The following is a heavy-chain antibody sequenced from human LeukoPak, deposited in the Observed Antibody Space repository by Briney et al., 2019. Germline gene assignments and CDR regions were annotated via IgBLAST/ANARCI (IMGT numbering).Heavy chain of an antibody. CDR1: GLTVSSNY. D-gene: IGHD3-22*01. CDR2: IYSGGST. V-gene: IGHV3-66*01. CDR3: AAETYDSSGYPLDY. Sequence: GGSLRLSCAASGLTVSSNYMSWVRQAPGKGLEWVSVIYSGGSTYYADSVKGRFTISRDNSKNTLYLQMNSLRAADTAVYYCAAETYDSSGYPLDYWGQGTLVTVSS. J-gene: IGHJ4*02.